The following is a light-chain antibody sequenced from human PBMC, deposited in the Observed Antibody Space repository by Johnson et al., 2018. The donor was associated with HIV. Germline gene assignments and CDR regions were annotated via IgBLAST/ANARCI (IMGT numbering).Light chain of an antibody. CDR2: DNN. CDR3: GTWDSSLNSYV. V-gene: IGLV1-51*01. J-gene: IGLJ1*01. CDR1: SSNIGNNY. Sequence: QSVLTQPPSVSAAPGQKVTISCSGSSSNIGNNYVSWYQQLPGTAPKLLIYDNNKRPSGIPDRFSGSKSGPSTTLGITGLQTGDEADYYSGTWDSSLNSYVFGTGTKGSVL.